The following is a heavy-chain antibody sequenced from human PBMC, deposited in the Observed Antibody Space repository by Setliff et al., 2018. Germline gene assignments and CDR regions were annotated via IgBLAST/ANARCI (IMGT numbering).Heavy chain of an antibody. CDR2: FAPEVGEI. J-gene: IGHJ4*02. CDR1: GYSLKDSS. Sequence: ASVKVSCKVSGYSLKDSSMHWVRQVPGKGLEWMGGFAPEVGEIIYAQEFQGRVTMTADTSTDTAYMQVSGLRSEDTAVYFCARYGAKLAIEKWGQGTLVTVSS. D-gene: IGHD4-17*01. CDR3: ARYGAKLAIEK. V-gene: IGHV1-24*01.